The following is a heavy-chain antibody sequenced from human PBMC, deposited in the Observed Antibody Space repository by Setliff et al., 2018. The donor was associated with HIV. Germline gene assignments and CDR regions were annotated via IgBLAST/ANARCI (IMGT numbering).Heavy chain of an antibody. CDR3: VRERVGGYFDY. CDR2: INPTSGGT. J-gene: IGHJ4*02. V-gene: IGHV1-2*02. Sequence: ASVKVSCKASGYTFTGYYMHWVRQAPGQGLEWMGWINPTSGGTNYAQKFQGRVTMTRDTSISTAYMELSRLRSDDTAVYYCVRERVGGYFDYWGQGTLVTVSS. D-gene: IGHD3-10*01. CDR1: GYTFTGYY.